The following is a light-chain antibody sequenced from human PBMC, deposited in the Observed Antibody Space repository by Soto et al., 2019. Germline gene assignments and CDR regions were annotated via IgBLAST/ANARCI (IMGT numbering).Light chain of an antibody. J-gene: IGKJ2*01. V-gene: IGKV1-12*01. Sequence: DIPMTQSPSSVSASVGDRVTITCRASQDISSWLAWYQQKPGKGPKLLIYAASRLQSGVPSRFSGSGSGTDFTLTISSLQPEDFATYYCQQANTFPFTFGQGTKLEIK. CDR2: AAS. CDR3: QQANTFPFT. CDR1: QDISSW.